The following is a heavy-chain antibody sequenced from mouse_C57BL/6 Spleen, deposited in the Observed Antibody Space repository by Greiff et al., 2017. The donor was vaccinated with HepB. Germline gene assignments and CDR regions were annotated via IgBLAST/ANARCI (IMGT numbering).Heavy chain of an antibody. D-gene: IGHD1-1*01. Sequence: DVMLVESGGGLVQPGGSLSLSCAASGFTFTDYYMSWVRQPPGKALEWLGFIRNKANGYTTEYSASVKGRFTISRDNSQSILYLQMNALRAEDSATYYCARFHYYGRGTYFDYWGQGTTLTVSS. CDR2: IRNKANGYTT. V-gene: IGHV7-3*01. CDR3: ARFHYYGRGTYFDY. J-gene: IGHJ2*01. CDR1: GFTFTDYY.